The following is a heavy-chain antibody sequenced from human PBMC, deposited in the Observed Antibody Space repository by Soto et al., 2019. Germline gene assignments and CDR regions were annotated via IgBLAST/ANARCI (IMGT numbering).Heavy chain of an antibody. CDR2: VLQTGATT. Sequence: LRISCESSGFSFSTYTMNWVRQSPGKGLEWVSAVLQTGATTYYADSVKGHFTISRDNSKNTLYLQMNTLRAEDTAVYYCAKDFTPDASWHFDYWGQGTLVTVSS. J-gene: IGHJ4*02. CDR3: AKDFTPDASWHFDY. V-gene: IGHV3-23*01. CDR1: GFSFSTYT.